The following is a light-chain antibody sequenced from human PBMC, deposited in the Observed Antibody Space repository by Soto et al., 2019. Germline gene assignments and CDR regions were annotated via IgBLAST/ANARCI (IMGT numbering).Light chain of an antibody. CDR3: QQYNNWPPSFT. V-gene: IGKV3-15*01. J-gene: IGKJ3*01. Sequence: EIVMTQSPATLSVSPGERATLSCRACQSVSSNLACYQQKPGQAPRLLIYGASTRATGIPARFSGSGSGTEFTLTISSLQSEDFAVYICQQYNNWPPSFTFGPGTKVDIQ. CDR2: GAS. CDR1: QSVSSN.